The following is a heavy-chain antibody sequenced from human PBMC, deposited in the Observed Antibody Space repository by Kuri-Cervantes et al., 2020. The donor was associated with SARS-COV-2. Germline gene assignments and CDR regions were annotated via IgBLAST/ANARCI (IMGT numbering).Heavy chain of an antibody. CDR2: VSHDGKNK. CDR1: GFNFSRTD. CDR3: AKDRVGVQDF. J-gene: IGHJ4*02. Sequence: LSLTCAASGFNFSRTDMHWVRQAPGKGLEWVAVVSHDGKNKKCIASGKGRFTISRDNSQNTLYLHMKSLRSEDTAMYYCAKDRVGVQDFWGQGTLVTVSS. D-gene: IGHD2-21*01. V-gene: IGHV3-30*18.